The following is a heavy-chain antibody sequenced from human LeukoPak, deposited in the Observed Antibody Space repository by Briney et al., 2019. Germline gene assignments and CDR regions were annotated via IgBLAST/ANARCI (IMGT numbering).Heavy chain of an antibody. CDR2: IGTAGDT. CDR3: ARVRYDILTGYYIFDY. CDR1: GFTFSSYD. V-gene: IGHV3-13*01. D-gene: IGHD3-9*01. Sequence: GGSLRLSCAASGFTFSSYDMHWVRQATGKGLEWVSAIGTAGDTYYPGSVKGRFTISRENAKNSLYLQMNSLRAEDTAVYYCARVRYDILTGYYIFDYWGQGTLVTVSS. J-gene: IGHJ4*02.